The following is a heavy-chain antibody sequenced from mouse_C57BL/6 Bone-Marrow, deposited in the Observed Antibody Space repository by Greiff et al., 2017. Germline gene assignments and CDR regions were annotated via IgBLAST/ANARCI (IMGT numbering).Heavy chain of an antibody. CDR1: GYTFTSYG. D-gene: IGHD1-2*01. CDR2: INLGNGYT. CDR3: AATMPGGFDV. Sequence: VQLQQSGAELVRPGSSVKMSCKTSGYTFTSYGINWVKQRPGQGLEWIGYINLGNGYTEYNEKFKGKATLTSDTYSSTASMQHRSLTSGDSAIFICAATMPGGFDVWGTGTTLTVSS. J-gene: IGHJ1*03. V-gene: IGHV1-58*01.